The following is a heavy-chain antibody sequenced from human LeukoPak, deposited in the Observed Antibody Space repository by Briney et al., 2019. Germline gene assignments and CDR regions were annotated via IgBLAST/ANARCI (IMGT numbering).Heavy chain of an antibody. Sequence: GGSLRLSCAASGFNFNDAAMTWVRQAPGEGLEWVSLIASSGRNTYYTDSVRGRFTISRDNSKKTLSLQMNSLRVEDTAIYYCAKDIQLSAWGLGTMVTVSS. CDR1: GFNFNDAA. CDR2: IASSGRNT. V-gene: IGHV3-23*01. D-gene: IGHD5-24*01. CDR3: AKDIQLSA. J-gene: IGHJ3*01.